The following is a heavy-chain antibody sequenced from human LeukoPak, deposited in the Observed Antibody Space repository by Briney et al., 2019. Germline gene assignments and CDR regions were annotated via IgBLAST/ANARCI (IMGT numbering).Heavy chain of an antibody. V-gene: IGHV3-23*01. CDR3: ATYRQVLLPFES. D-gene: IGHD2-8*02. CDR2: IFPSGGEI. CDR1: GFTFSTFA. J-gene: IGHJ4*02. Sequence: GGSLRLSCAASGFTFSTFAMIWVRQPPGKGLEWVSSIFPSGGEIHYADSVRGRFTISRDNSKSTLSLQMDSLRAEDTAIYYCATYRQVLLPFESWGQGTLVTVSS.